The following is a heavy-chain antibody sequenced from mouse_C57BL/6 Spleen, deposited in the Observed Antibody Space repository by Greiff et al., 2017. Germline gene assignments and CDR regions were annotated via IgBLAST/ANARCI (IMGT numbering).Heavy chain of an antibody. CDR1: GYTFTSYW. Sequence: QVQLQQSGAELVKPGASVKLSCKASGYTFTSYWMQWVKQRPGQGLEWIGEIDPSDSYTNYNQKFKGKATLTVDTSSSTAYMQLSSLTSEDSAVYYCARGGYGNYFLYAMDYWGQGTSVTVSS. CDR2: IDPSDSYT. CDR3: ARGGYGNYFLYAMDY. J-gene: IGHJ4*01. D-gene: IGHD2-1*01. V-gene: IGHV1-50*01.